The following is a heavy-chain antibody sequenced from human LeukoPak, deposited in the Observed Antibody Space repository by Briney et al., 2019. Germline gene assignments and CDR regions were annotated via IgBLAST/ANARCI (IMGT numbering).Heavy chain of an antibody. CDR1: GYTLTGYY. CDR2: MNPNSGNT. CDR3: ARGLGRTAMVTRGGVRFDY. J-gene: IGHJ4*02. V-gene: IGHV1-8*02. D-gene: IGHD5-18*01. Sequence: ASVKVSCKASGYTLTGYYIHWVRQATGQGLEWMGWMNPNSGNTGYAQKFQGRVTMTRNTSISTAYMELSSLRSEDTAVYYCARGLGRTAMVTRGGVRFDYWGQGTLVTVSS.